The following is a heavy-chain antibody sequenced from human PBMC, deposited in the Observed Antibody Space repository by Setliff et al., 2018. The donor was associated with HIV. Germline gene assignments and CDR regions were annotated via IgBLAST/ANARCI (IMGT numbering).Heavy chain of an antibody. Sequence: GGSQRLSCAASGFTFSSYEMNWVRQAPGKGLEWVSYISSSGSTIYYADSVKGRFTISRDNAKNSLYLQMNSLRAEDTAVYYCARDDSNYRQHGMDVWGQGTTVTVSS. CDR2: ISSSGSTI. CDR3: ARDDSNYRQHGMDV. D-gene: IGHD4-4*01. J-gene: IGHJ6*02. CDR1: GFTFSSYE. V-gene: IGHV3-48*03.